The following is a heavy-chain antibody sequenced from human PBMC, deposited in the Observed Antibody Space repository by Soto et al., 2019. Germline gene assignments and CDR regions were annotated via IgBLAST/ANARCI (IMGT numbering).Heavy chain of an antibody. CDR2: IYYSGST. Sequence: SETLSLTCTVSGGSISSSSYYWGWIRQPPGKGLEWIGSIYYSGSTYYNPSLKSRVTISVDTSKIQFSLKLSSVTAADTAVYYCARPMGFLKAGDPPGAFDIWGQGTMVTVSS. CDR3: ARPMGFLKAGDPPGAFDI. CDR1: GGSISSSSYY. J-gene: IGHJ3*02. D-gene: IGHD7-27*01. V-gene: IGHV4-39*01.